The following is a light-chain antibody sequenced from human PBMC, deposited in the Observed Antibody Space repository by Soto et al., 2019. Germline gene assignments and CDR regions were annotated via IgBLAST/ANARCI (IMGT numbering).Light chain of an antibody. CDR3: QQYDGYPFT. V-gene: IGKV1-5*03. J-gene: IGKJ4*01. Sequence: DIPMTQSPSTLSTFVGDRVTITCRASQTISNWLAWFQQKPGKAPKLLIYKASNLESGVPSRFSGSGSGTEFTLTINSLQPDDFATYYCQQYDGYPFTFGGGTKVEIK. CDR2: KAS. CDR1: QTISNW.